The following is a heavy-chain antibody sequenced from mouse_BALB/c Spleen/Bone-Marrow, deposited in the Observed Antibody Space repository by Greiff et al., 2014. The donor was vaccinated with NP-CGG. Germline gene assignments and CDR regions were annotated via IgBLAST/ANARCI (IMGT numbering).Heavy chain of an antibody. CDR1: GYSFTGYT. Sequence: VQLQQPGPELVKPGASMKISCKASGYSFTGYTMNWVKQSHGKNLEWIGHINPHNGGTSQNQKFKGKATLTVDKSSSTAYMELLSLTSEDSAVYYCARHGYGNYVAMDYWGQGTSVTVSS. V-gene: IGHV1-18*01. CDR3: ARHGYGNYVAMDY. CDR2: INPHNGGT. D-gene: IGHD2-10*02. J-gene: IGHJ4*01.